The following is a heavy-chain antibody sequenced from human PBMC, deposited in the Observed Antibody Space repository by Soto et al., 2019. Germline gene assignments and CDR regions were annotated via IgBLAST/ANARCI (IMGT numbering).Heavy chain of an antibody. V-gene: IGHV1-46*01. Sequence: ASVKVSCKTSGYPFTDYFIHWVRQAPGQGLEWMGIISLYHHSTSYAQKFQGRLTVTADTSTTTVYMDLSSLTSEDSAVYWCARELYSCGGDCPYYMDYWGQGTLVTVSA. D-gene: IGHD2-21*02. CDR1: GYPFTDYF. CDR3: ARELYSCGGDCPYYMDY. J-gene: IGHJ4*02. CDR2: ISLYHHST.